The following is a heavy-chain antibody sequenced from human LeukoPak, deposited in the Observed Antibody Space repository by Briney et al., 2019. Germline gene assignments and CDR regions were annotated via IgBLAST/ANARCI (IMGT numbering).Heavy chain of an antibody. CDR2: IYTSGST. J-gene: IGHJ4*02. Sequence: SQTLSLTCTVSGGSISSGSYYWSWIRQPAGKGLEWIGRIYTSGSTNYNPSLRSRVTISVDTSKNQYSLKLSSVTAADTAVYYCARSIGYSSSWYREWGQGTLVTVSS. V-gene: IGHV4-61*02. CDR3: ARSIGYSSSWYRE. CDR1: GGSISSGSYY. D-gene: IGHD6-13*01.